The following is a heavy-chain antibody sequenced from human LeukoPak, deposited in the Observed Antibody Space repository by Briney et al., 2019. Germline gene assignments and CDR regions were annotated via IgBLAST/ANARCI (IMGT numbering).Heavy chain of an antibody. J-gene: IGHJ4*02. CDR2: INPNNIT. V-gene: IGHV1-2*02. CDR3: ARGLIAYSTSWWDY. CDR1: GYTFTGYY. D-gene: IGHD6-13*01. Sequence: ASVKVSCKASGYTFTGYYMHWVRQAPGQGLEWMGWINPNNITTHAQKFQGRVTMTRDTSISTAYMELSRLRSDDTAVYYCARGLIAYSTSWWDYWGQGTLVTVSS.